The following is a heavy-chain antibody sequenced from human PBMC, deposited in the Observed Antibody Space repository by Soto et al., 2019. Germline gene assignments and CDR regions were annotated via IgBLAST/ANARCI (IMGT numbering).Heavy chain of an antibody. J-gene: IGHJ6*03. CDR2: FYYSGST. V-gene: IGHV4-39*01. CDR3: ARISVASRYMDV. Sequence: SETLSLTCTVSGGSISSSSCYWGWIRQSPGKGLEWIGSFYYSGSTYYSPSLKSRVTISGDTSKKQISLRLSSVTAADTAVYYCARISVASRYMDVWGKGSTVTVSS. CDR1: GGSISSSSCY. D-gene: IGHD5-12*01.